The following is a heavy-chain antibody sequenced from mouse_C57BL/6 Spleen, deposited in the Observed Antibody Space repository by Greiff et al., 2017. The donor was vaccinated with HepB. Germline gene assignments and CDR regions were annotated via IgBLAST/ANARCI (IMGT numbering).Heavy chain of an antibody. CDR1: GYTFTGYW. CDR3: ARSSTQATDYYYAMDY. CDR2: ILPGSGST. V-gene: IGHV1-9*01. Sequence: VQLQESGAELMKPGASVKLSCKATGYTFTGYWIEWVKQRPGHGLEWIGEILPGSGSTNYNEKFKGKATFTADTSSNTAYMQLSSLTTEDSAIYYCARSSTQATDYYYAMDYWGQGTSVTVSS. J-gene: IGHJ4*01. D-gene: IGHD3-2*02.